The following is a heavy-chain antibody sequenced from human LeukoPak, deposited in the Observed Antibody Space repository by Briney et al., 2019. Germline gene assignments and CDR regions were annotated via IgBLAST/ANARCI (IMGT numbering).Heavy chain of an antibody. CDR3: ARSKGVDS. CDR1: GFTFSSYA. CDR2: ISGSGGNT. Sequence: PGGSLRLSCAASGFTFSSYAMTWVRQAPGKGLEWVSVISGSGGNTYCADSVKGRFTISRDNSKNTLYLQMNSLRVEDTAVYYCARSKGVDSWGQGTLVTVSS. V-gene: IGHV3-23*01. J-gene: IGHJ4*02. D-gene: IGHD1-26*01.